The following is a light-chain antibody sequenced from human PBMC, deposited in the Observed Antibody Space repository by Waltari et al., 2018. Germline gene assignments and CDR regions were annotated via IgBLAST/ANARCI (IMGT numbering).Light chain of an antibody. Sequence: QSALTQPASMSGSPGQSITVSCTGATSDIGSHNIVSWYQQHRGKAPKLILYDVNRRPSGVSDRFSGSKSGITASLTISGLQAEDEADYYCCSYAGSTTWVFGGGTKLTVL. CDR2: DVN. CDR1: TSDIGSHNI. J-gene: IGLJ3*02. V-gene: IGLV2-23*02. CDR3: CSYAGSTTWV.